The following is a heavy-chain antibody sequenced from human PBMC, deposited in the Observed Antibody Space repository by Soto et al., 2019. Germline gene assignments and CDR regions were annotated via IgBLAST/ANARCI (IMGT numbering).Heavy chain of an antibody. V-gene: IGHV1-69*01. CDR1: GGIFSTYA. CDR2: VIPIFGTP. Sequence: QVQLVQSGAEVKKPGSSVKVSCKASGGIFSTYAISWLRQAPGQGLEWMGGVIPIFGTPNYAQKFQGRVTITADESTSTAYTELSRLRSEDTDVYYCARDRDDYGSGNYYNLIDIWGHGTLVTVSS. D-gene: IGHD3-10*01. J-gene: IGHJ4*01. CDR3: ARDRDDYGSGNYYNLIDI.